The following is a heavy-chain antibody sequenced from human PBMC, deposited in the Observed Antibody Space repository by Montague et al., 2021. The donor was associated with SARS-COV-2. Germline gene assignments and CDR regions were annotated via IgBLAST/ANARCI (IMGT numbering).Heavy chain of an antibody. CDR2: INHSGST. V-gene: IGHV4-34*01. D-gene: IGHD3-9*01. CDR3: ARQPVLRYFDWLTCFGGMDV. CDR1: GGSFSGYY. Sequence: SETLSLTCEVYGGSFSGYYWSWIRQPPGKGLEWIGEINHSGSTDYNPSLKSRVTMSVDTSKNQFSLKLSSVTAADTAVYYCARQPVLRYFDWLTCFGGMDVWGLGTTVTVSS. J-gene: IGHJ6*02.